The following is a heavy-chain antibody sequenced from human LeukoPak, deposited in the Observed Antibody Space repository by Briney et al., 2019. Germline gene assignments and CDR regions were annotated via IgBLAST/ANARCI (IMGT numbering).Heavy chain of an antibody. D-gene: IGHD6-19*01. CDR2: TYYWSKWYN. J-gene: IGHJ6*03. V-gene: IGHV6-1*01. CDR3: ARGIAVAGLYYYYYYYMDV. CDR1: GDSVSSNSAA. Sequence: SQTLSLTCAISGDSVSSNSAAWNWIRQSPSRGVEWVGRTYYWSKWYNDYAVSVKSRITINPDTSKNQFSLQLNSVTPEDTAVYYCARGIAVAGLYYYYYYYMDVWGKGTTVTISS.